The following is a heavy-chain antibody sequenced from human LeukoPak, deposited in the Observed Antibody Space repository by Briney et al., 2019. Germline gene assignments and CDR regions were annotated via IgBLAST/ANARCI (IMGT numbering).Heavy chain of an antibody. CDR2: ISGSGGST. D-gene: IGHD3-10*01. CDR3: AKDLTKQEPLWFGELTYYFDY. V-gene: IGHV3-23*01. Sequence: PGGSLRLSCAASGFTFSSYAMSWVRQAPGKGLEWVSAISGSGGSTYYADSVQGRFTISRDNSKNTLYLQMNSLRAEDTAVYYCAKDLTKQEPLWFGELTYYFDYWGQGTLVTVSS. CDR1: GFTFSSYA. J-gene: IGHJ4*02.